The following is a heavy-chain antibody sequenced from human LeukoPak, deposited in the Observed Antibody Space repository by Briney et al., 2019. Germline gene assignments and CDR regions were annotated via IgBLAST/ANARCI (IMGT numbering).Heavy chain of an antibody. CDR2: IKQDGSEK. J-gene: IGHJ4*02. Sequence: PGGSLRLSCAASGFTFSSYWMSWVRQAPGKGLEWVANIKQDGSEKYYVDSVKGRFTISRDNAKNSLYLQMNSLRAEDTAVYYCARTRLLWFGEKRYYFDYWGQGTLVTVSS. CDR3: ARTRLLWFGEKRYYFDY. D-gene: IGHD3-10*01. V-gene: IGHV3-7*01. CDR1: GFTFSSYW.